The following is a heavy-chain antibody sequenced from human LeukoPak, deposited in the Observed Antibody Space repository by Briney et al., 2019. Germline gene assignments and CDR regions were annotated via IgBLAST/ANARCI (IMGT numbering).Heavy chain of an antibody. CDR2: IWYDGSNK. J-gene: IGHJ4*02. Sequence: GGSLRLSCAASRFTFKSYGMHWVRQAPGEGLEWVAVIWYDGSNKYYADSVKGRFTISRDNSKNTLYLQMNSLRAEDTAVYYCVRDRENSYFEYCGQGTPVTVSS. CDR3: VRDRENSYFEY. V-gene: IGHV3-33*01. CDR1: RFTFKSYG. D-gene: IGHD4-23*01.